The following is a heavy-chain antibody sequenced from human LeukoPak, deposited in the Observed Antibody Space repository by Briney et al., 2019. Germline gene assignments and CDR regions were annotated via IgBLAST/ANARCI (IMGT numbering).Heavy chain of an antibody. CDR3: ARVSPLRGASVFRLLFDY. CDR1: GYTFTGYY. D-gene: IGHD6-25*01. J-gene: IGHJ4*02. V-gene: IGHV1-2*02. CDR2: INPNSGGT. Sequence: ASVKVSCKASGYTFTGYYMHWVRQAPGQGLEWMGWINPNSGGTNYAQKFQGRVTMTRDTSISTAYMELSRLRSDDTAVYYCARVSPLRGASVFRLLFDYWGQGTLVTVSS.